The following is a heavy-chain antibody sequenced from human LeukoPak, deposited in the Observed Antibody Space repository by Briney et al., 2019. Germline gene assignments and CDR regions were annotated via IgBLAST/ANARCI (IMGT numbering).Heavy chain of an antibody. D-gene: IGHD2-21*02. J-gene: IGHJ4*02. V-gene: IGHV1-46*01. CDR3: AREGDCGGDCYTFDY. CDR1: GYTFTSYY. CDR2: INSSGGST. Sequence: ASVKVSCKASGYTFTSYYMHWVRQAPGQGLEWMGIINSSGGSTIYAQKSQGRVTMTRDTSTSTVYMELSSLRSEDTAVYYCAREGDCGGDCYTFDYWGQGTLVTVSS.